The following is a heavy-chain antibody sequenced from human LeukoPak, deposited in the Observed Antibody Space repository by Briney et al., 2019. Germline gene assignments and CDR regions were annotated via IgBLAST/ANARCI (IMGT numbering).Heavy chain of an antibody. J-gene: IGHJ3*02. CDR2: IYPGDSDT. CDR1: GYSFTSYW. V-gene: IGHV5-51*01. Sequence: GESLKISCKGSGYSFTSYWIGWVRQMPGKGLEWMGIIYPGDSDTRYSPSFQGQVTISADKSISTAYLQWSSLKASDTAMYYCARPLRSGIAPDAFDIWGQGTMVTVSS. CDR3: ARPLRSGIAPDAFDI. D-gene: IGHD6-13*01.